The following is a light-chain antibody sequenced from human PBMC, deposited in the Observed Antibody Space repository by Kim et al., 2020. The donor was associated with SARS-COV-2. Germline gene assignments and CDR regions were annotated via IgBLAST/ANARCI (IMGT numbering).Light chain of an antibody. Sequence: GSPGQTACIGSSGAQLGSTFTSWYQQKPGQSPVLVIHQDTGRPSGIPERFSATKSGNTATLTISGTQPLDEADYYCLAWDSSTYVFGTGTKVTVL. CDR3: LAWDSSTYV. V-gene: IGLV3-1*01. CDR2: QDT. J-gene: IGLJ1*01. CDR1: QLGSTF.